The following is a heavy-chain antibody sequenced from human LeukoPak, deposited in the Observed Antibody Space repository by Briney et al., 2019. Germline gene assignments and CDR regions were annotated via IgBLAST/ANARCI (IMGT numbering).Heavy chain of an antibody. CDR2: INHSGST. CDR3: ARGGLQWLARPQKPNYFDY. J-gene: IGHJ4*02. CDR1: GGSFSGYY. V-gene: IGHV4-34*01. D-gene: IGHD6-19*01. Sequence: SETLSLTCAVYGGSFSGYYWSWIRQPPGKGLEWIGEINHSGSTNYNPSLKSRVTISVDTSKNQFSLKLSSVTAADTAVYYCARGGLQWLARPQKPNYFDYWGQGTLVTVSS.